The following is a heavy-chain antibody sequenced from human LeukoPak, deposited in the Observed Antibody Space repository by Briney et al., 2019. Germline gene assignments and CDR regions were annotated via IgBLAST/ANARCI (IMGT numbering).Heavy chain of an antibody. CDR2: ISSSSSYI. V-gene: IGHV3-21*01. CDR1: GFTFSSYS. D-gene: IGHD3-22*01. CDR3: ARNEENYYDSSGYYYY. J-gene: IGHJ4*02. Sequence: GGSLRLSCAASGFTFSSYSMNWVRQAPGEGLEWVSSISSSSSYIFYADSVKGRFTISRDNAKNSLYLQMNSLRAEDTAVYYCARNEENYYDSSGYYYYWGQGTLVTVSS.